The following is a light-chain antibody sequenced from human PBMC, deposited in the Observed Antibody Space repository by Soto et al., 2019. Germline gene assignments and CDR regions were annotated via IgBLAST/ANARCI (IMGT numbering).Light chain of an antibody. CDR2: EGS. V-gene: IGLV2-23*01. CDR3: CSYAGSSTRLYYV. CDR1: SSDVGSYNL. J-gene: IGLJ1*01. Sequence: QSALAQPASVSGSPGQSITISCTGTSSDVGSYNLVSWYQQHPGKAPKLMIYEGSKRPSGVSNRFSGSKSGNTASLTISGLQAEDEADYYCCSYAGSSTRLYYVFXTGTKVTVL.